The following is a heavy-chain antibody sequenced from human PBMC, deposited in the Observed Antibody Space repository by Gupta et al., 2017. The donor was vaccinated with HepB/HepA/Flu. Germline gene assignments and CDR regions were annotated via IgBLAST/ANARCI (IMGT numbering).Heavy chain of an antibody. Sequence: EVRLVESGGGLVQPGGSLRLSCAASGFTVTAYWMHWVRHLPGKGLEWVSHMTTNGRTTSYADSVRGRFTISRDDAKNTVYLQMNGLRADDTAIYYCARDGLSTTPFDLWGQGTSVTVS. J-gene: IGHJ4*02. D-gene: IGHD2-15*01. CDR3: ARDGLSTTPFDL. CDR2: MTTNGRTT. V-gene: IGHV3-74*01. CDR1: GFTVTAYW.